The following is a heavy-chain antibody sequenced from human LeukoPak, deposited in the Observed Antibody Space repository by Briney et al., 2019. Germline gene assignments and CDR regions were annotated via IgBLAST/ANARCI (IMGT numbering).Heavy chain of an antibody. CDR2: IYYSGST. CDR3: ASKGSIAVAGTDY. CDR1: GGSISSYY. D-gene: IGHD6-19*01. V-gene: IGHV4-59*08. Sequence: SETLSLTCTVSGGSISSYYWSWIRQPPGKGLEWIGYIYYSGSTNYNPSLKSRVTISVDTSKNQFSLKLSSVTAADTAVYYCASKGSIAVAGTDYWGQGTLVTVSS. J-gene: IGHJ4*02.